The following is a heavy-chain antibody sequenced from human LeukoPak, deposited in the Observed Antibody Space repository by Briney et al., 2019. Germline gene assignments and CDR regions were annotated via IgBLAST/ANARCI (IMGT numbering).Heavy chain of an antibody. V-gene: IGHV1-69*13. CDR1: GGTFSSYA. CDR3: AKDVKSGSYYDAFDI. CDR2: IIPIFGTA. Sequence: ASVKVSCKASGGTFSSYAISWVRQAPGQGLEWMGGIIPIFGTANYAQKFQGRVTITADESTSTAYMELSSLRSEDTAVYYCAKDVKSGSYYDAFDIWGQGTMVTVSS. D-gene: IGHD1-26*01. J-gene: IGHJ3*02.